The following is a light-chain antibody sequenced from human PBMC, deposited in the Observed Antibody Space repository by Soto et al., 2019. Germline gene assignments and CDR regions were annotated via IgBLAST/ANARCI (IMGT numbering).Light chain of an antibody. CDR2: AAS. Sequence: DIQMTQSPSSLSASVGDRVTITCRASQSISSYLNWYQQKPGKAPKLLIYAASSLQSGVPSRFSGSGSGTDFTLTISSLQPEDFATYYCHQTYANPWTFGQGTKVDI. CDR1: QSISSY. J-gene: IGKJ1*01. CDR3: HQTYANPWT. V-gene: IGKV1-39*01.